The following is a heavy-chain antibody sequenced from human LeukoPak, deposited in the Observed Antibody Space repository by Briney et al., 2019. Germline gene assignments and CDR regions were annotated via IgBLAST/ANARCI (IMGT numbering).Heavy chain of an antibody. Sequence: PSETLSLTCTVSGGSISSGGYYWSWIRQHPGKGLEWIGYIYYSGSTYYNPSLKSRVTISVDTSKNQFSLKLSSVTAADTAVYYCASLLYTAEYYFDYWGQGTLVTVSS. CDR3: ASLLYTAEYYFDY. D-gene: IGHD5-18*01. CDR2: IYYSGST. V-gene: IGHV4-31*03. CDR1: GGSISSGGYY. J-gene: IGHJ4*02.